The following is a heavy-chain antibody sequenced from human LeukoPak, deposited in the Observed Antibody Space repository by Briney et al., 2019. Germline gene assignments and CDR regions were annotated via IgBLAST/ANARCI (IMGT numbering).Heavy chain of an antibody. Sequence: GGSLRLSYAASGFTFSSYAMSWVRQARGKGLEWVSAISGSGGSTYYADSVKGRFTISRDNSKNTLYLQMNSLRAEDTAVYYCAKDSRFDIAVAGTDFDYWGQGTLVTVSS. CDR3: AKDSRFDIAVAGTDFDY. J-gene: IGHJ4*02. D-gene: IGHD6-19*01. CDR1: GFTFSSYA. V-gene: IGHV3-23*01. CDR2: ISGSGGST.